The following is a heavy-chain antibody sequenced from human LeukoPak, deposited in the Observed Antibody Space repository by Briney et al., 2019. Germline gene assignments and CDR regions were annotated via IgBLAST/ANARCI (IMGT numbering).Heavy chain of an antibody. D-gene: IGHD2-2*01. J-gene: IGHJ3*02. CDR1: GFTFSSYG. V-gene: IGHV3-30*02. CDR2: IRYDGSNK. Sequence: PGGSLRLSCAASGFTFSSYGMHWVRQAPGKGLEWVAFIRYDGSNKYYADSVKGRFTISRDNSKNTLYLQMNSLRAEDTAVYYCAKDWDIVVVPAAWAVDAFDIWGQGTMVTVSS. CDR3: AKDWDIVVVPAAWAVDAFDI.